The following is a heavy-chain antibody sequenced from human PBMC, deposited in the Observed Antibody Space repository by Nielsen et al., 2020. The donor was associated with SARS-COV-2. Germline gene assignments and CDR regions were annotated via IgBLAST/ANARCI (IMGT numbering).Heavy chain of an antibody. CDR2: INTNTGNP. Sequence: VRQAPGQGLEWMGWINTNTGNPTYAQGFTGRFVFSLDTSVSTAYLQISSLKAEDTAVYYCASGVVVVPALDYYYYGMDVWGQGTTVTVSS. CDR3: ASGVVVVPALDYYYYGMDV. V-gene: IGHV7-4-1*02. J-gene: IGHJ6*02. D-gene: IGHD2-2*01.